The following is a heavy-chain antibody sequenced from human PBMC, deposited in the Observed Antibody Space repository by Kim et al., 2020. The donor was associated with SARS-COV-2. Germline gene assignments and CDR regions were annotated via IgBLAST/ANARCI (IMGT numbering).Heavy chain of an antibody. CDR2: ISGSGGST. CDR3: AKDGSRHSGSYYSPVDY. V-gene: IGHV3-23*01. Sequence: GGSLRLSCAASGFTFSSYAMSWVRQAPGKGLEWVSAISGSGGSTYYADSVKGRFTISRDNSKNTLYLQMNSLRAEDTAVYYCAKDGSRHSGSYYSPVDYWGQGTLVTVSS. CDR1: GFTFSSYA. J-gene: IGHJ4*02. D-gene: IGHD1-26*01.